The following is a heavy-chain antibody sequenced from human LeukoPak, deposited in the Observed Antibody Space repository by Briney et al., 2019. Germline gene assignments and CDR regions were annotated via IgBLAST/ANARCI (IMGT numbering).Heavy chain of an antibody. D-gene: IGHD3-22*01. CDR3: ARAPDSSGYYWNDAFDI. CDR1: GGTFSSYA. V-gene: IGHV1-69*05. Sequence: SVKVSCKASGGTFSSYAISWVRQAPGQGLEWMGRIIPIFGTTNYAQKFQGRVTITTDESTSTAYMELSSLGSEDTAVYYCARAPDSSGYYWNDAFDIWGQGTMVTVSS. CDR2: IIPIFGTT. J-gene: IGHJ3*02.